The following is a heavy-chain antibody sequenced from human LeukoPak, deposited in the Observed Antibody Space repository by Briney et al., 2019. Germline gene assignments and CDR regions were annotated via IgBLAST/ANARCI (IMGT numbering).Heavy chain of an antibody. V-gene: IGHV3-30*02. D-gene: IGHD3-10*01. CDR1: GFTFSSYG. Sequence: GESLRLSCAASGFTFSSYGMHWVREAPGKGLEWVAFIRYDGSNKYYADSVKGRFTISRDNSKNTLYLQMNSLRAEDTAVYYCAKERMVRGVIICFASWGQGTLVTVSS. CDR3: AKERMVRGVIICFAS. J-gene: IGHJ4*02. CDR2: IRYDGSNK.